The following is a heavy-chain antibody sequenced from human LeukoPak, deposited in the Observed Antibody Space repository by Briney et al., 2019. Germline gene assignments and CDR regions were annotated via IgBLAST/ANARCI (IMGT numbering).Heavy chain of an antibody. Sequence: PGRSLRLSCAASGFTFSSYGIYWVRQAPGKGLEWVAVISYDGSNKYYADSVKGRFTISRDNSKNTLYLQMNSLRAEDTAVYYCAKDLSSGWTWGAFDIWGQGTMVTVSS. CDR3: AKDLSSGWTWGAFDI. CDR1: GFTFSSYG. J-gene: IGHJ3*02. D-gene: IGHD6-19*01. CDR2: ISYDGSNK. V-gene: IGHV3-30*18.